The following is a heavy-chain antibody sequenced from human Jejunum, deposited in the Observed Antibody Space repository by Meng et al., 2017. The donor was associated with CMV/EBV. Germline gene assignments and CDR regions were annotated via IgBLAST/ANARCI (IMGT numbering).Heavy chain of an antibody. CDR2: INHSGNT. D-gene: IGHD1-14*01. V-gene: IGHV4-34*01. Sequence: SLHFTVYGGCLRGFFWPYLRQPPGKGLEWIGEINHSGNTYYNPSLKSRLTMSLDTSKNQFFLNLSSVTAADTAVYYCGRGDNYFPETWGQGALVTVSS. J-gene: IGHJ5*02. CDR3: GRGDNYFPET. CDR1: GGCLRGFF.